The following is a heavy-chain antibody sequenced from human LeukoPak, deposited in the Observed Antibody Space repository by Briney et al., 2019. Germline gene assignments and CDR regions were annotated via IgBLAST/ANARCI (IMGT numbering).Heavy chain of an antibody. D-gene: IGHD3-10*01. CDR3: ARSALGFFDY. CDR1: GFAFSRYA. CDR2: ISGSGGST. J-gene: IGHJ4*02. V-gene: IGHV3-23*01. Sequence: GGSVRLSCAASGFAFSRYAMSWVRQAPGKGLEWVSAISGSGGSTYYADSVKGRFTISRDNSKNTLFLQMNSLRAEDTAVYYCARSALGFFDYWGQGTLATVSS.